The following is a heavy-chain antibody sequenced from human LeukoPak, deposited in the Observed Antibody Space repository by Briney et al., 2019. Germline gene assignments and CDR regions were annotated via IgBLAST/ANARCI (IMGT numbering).Heavy chain of an antibody. Sequence: GESLKISCKASGYKFTNYWIGWVRQMPGKGLEWMGIIYPGDSDTRYSPSFQGQVTISADKSISTAYLQWSSLKASDTAMYYCARRAEYSSSLISRNYYYYYGMDVWGQGTTVTVSS. J-gene: IGHJ6*02. V-gene: IGHV5-51*01. CDR3: ARRAEYSSSLISRNYYYYYGMDV. CDR2: IYPGDSDT. CDR1: GYKFTNYW. D-gene: IGHD6-6*01.